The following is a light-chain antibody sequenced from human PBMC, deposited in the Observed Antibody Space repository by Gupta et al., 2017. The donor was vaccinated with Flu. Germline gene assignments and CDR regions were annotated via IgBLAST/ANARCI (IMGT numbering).Light chain of an antibody. CDR3: QVWDSSSDHVV. CDR2: DDS. CDR1: NIGSKS. J-gene: IGLJ2*01. V-gene: IGLV3-21*02. Sequence: GGNNIGSKSVHWYQQKPGQAPVLSVYDDSDRPSGSPERFSGSNSGNTATLTISRVEAGDEADYYCQVWDSSSDHVVFGGGTKLTVL.